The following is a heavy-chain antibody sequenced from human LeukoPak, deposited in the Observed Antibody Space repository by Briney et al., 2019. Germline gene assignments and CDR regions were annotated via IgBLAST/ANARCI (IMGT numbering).Heavy chain of an antibody. CDR3: ARKFWSGYDNWFDP. CDR1: GGSISSGGYY. D-gene: IGHD3-3*01. Sequence: SQTLSLTCTVSGGSISSGGYYWSWIRQHPGKGLEWIGYIYYSGSTYYNPSLKSRVTISVDTSKNQFSLKLSSVTAADTAVYYRARKFWSGYDNWFDPWGQGTLVTVSS. V-gene: IGHV4-31*03. CDR2: IYYSGST. J-gene: IGHJ5*02.